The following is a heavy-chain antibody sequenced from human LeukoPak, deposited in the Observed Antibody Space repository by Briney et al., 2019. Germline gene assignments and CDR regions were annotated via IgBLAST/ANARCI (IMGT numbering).Heavy chain of an antibody. CDR2: ISNDGDT. CDR1: GLTSSSYA. D-gene: IGHD6-19*01. Sequence: GGSLRLSCAASGLTSSSYAMNWVRQAPGKGLECVSVISNDGDTYYADSVKGRFTISRDTSKNTVSLQMNSLRAEDTAVYYCAGDKTTGGWYEFDYWGQGTLVTVSS. J-gene: IGHJ4*02. V-gene: IGHV3-23*03. CDR3: AGDKTTGGWYEFDY.